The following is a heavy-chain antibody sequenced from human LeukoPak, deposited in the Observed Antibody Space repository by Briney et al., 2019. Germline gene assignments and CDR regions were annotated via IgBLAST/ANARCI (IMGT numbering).Heavy chain of an antibody. D-gene: IGHD1-26*01. Sequence: PGGSLRLSCAASGFTFSIFAMNWVRQAPGKGLEWVAYISGTSGSIYYADSVKGRFSIARDNAKNSLYLQMNSLRAEDTAVYYCARDEPGGRATTNDYWGQGTLVTVSS. CDR2: ISGTSGSI. J-gene: IGHJ4*02. CDR1: GFTFSIFA. CDR3: ARDEPGGRATTNDY. V-gene: IGHV3-48*01.